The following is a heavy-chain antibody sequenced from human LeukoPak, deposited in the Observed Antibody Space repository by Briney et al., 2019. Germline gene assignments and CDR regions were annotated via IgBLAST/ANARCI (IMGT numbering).Heavy chain of an antibody. J-gene: IGHJ6*03. V-gene: IGHV1-2*02. D-gene: IGHD3-10*01. CDR3: ARGSGSFYMDV. CDR2: INPNSGGT. Sequence: ASVKVSCKASGGTFSSYAISWVRQAPGQGLEWMGWINPNSGGTNYAQKFQGRVTMTRDTSISTAYMELSRLRSDDTAVYYCARGSGSFYMDVWGKGTTVTVSS. CDR1: GGTFSSYA.